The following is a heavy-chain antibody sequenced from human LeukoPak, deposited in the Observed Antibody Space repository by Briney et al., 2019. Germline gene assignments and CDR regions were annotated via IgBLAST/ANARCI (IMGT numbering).Heavy chain of an antibody. D-gene: IGHD4-17*01. V-gene: IGHV1-69*04. CDR3: ARASDDYGDFDY. CDR2: IIPILGIA. J-gene: IGHJ4*02. Sequence: SVKVSCRASGGTFSSYAISWVRQAPGQGLEWMGRIIPILGIANYAQKFQGRVTITADKSTSTAYMELSSLRSEDTAVYYCARASDDYGDFDYWGQGTLVTVSS. CDR1: GGTFSSYA.